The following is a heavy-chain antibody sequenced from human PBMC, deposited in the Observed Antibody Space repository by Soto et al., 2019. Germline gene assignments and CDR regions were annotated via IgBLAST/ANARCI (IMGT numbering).Heavy chain of an antibody. CDR1: GFTFSRYW. V-gene: IGHV3-7*01. J-gene: IGHJ3*02. D-gene: IGHD5-18*01. CDR3: ARGDTPMITGMDSFDI. Sequence: LRLSFAASGFTFSRYWMNWVRQAPGKGLEWVANIKQDGTEKNYVDSVKGRFTISRDNARNSLYLQMDSLRAEDTAVYFCARGDTPMITGMDSFDIWGQGTMVTVSS. CDR2: IKQDGTEK.